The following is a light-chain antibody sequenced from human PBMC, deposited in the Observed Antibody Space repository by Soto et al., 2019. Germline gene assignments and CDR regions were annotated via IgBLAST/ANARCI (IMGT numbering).Light chain of an antibody. CDR2: WAS. CDR3: QQYYTTPLT. V-gene: IGKV4-1*01. J-gene: IGKJ4*01. Sequence: DIVMTQSPASLAVSLGERATINCKSSQSVLYSSNHQNYLAWYQQKPGQPPQLLIYWASTRESGVPDRFSGSGSGTDFTLTISSLQAEDVAVYYCQQYYTTPLTFGGGTKVEIK. CDR1: QSVLYSSNHQNY.